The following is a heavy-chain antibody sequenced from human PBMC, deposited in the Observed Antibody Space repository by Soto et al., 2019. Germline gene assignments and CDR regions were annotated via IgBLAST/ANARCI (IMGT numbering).Heavy chain of an antibody. CDR3: ARQGSWPYYYYDLDV. Sequence: QVQLVQSGPEVRKPGASVKVSCEASGYTFTTSGISWVRQVPGQGLEWMGWISTYNGDTNSAQNFQGRVLMTADTSTGTAYMELMSLKSDDTAVYYCARQGSWPYYYYDLDVWGQGTTVTVSS. CDR1: GYTFTTSG. D-gene: IGHD1-26*01. V-gene: IGHV1-18*01. J-gene: IGHJ6*02. CDR2: ISTYNGDT.